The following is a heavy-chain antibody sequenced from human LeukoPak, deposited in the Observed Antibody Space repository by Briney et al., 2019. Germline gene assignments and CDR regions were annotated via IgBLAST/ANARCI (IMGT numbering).Heavy chain of an antibody. J-gene: IGHJ4*02. CDR1: GGSISSSSYY. CDR2: IYYSGST. V-gene: IGHV4-39*07. CDR3: ARWEPFDY. D-gene: IGHD1-26*01. Sequence: SETLSLTCTVSGGSISSSSYYWGWIRQPPGKGLEWIGSIYYSGSTYYNPSLKSRVTISVDTSKNQFSLKLSSVTAADTAVYYCARWEPFDYWGQGTLVTVSS.